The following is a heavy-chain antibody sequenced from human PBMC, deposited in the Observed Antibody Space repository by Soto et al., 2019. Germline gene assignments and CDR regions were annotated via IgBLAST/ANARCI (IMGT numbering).Heavy chain of an antibody. CDR1: GYSFTNYW. V-gene: IGHV5-51*01. Sequence: GESLKISCKGSGYSFTNYWIGWVRQMPGKGLEWMGIIYPGDSDTRYSPSFQGQVTISADKSISTAYLQWNSLKASDTAVYYCARTPYDNNWGSWYYFDYWGQGTLVTVSS. D-gene: IGHD3-16*01. CDR2: IYPGDSDT. J-gene: IGHJ4*02. CDR3: ARTPYDNNWGSWYYFDY.